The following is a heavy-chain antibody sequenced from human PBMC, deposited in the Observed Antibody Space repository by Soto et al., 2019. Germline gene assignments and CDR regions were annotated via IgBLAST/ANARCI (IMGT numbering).Heavy chain of an antibody. D-gene: IGHD3-3*01. J-gene: IGHJ5*01. CDR2: IYDGGST. CDR1: GSSISRGVYE. V-gene: IGHV4-31*03. Sequence: SETLSVTCSVSGSSISRGVYEWSWISRNRGKGLGWIRSIYDGGSTYYNPSLKSRVTISGDTSKNPFSLQLSSVNAADTAVYYCATDIDDWRGYYDFDSWGQGTLVTVSS. CDR3: ATDIDDWRGYYDFDS.